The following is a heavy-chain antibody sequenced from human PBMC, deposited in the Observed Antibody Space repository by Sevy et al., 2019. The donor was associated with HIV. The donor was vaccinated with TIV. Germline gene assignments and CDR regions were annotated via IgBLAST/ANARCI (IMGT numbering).Heavy chain of an antibody. Sequence: GGSLRLSCAVSGFDFAIYGFHWVCQAPGKGLEWVANTRHDETAKYYVDSVKGRFTVSRDNSKNTVFLQMNSLTPDDTGTYYCARDGVYYGMDVWGLGTTVTVSS. CDR1: GFDFAIYG. J-gene: IGHJ6*02. V-gene: IGHV3-30*02. CDR2: TRHDETAK. CDR3: ARDGVYYGMDV. D-gene: IGHD3-10*01.